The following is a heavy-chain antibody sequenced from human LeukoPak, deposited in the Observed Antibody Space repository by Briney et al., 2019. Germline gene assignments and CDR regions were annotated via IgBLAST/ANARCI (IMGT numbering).Heavy chain of an antibody. Sequence: ASVKVSCKVSGYTLTELSMHWVRQAPGKGLEWMGGFDPEDGETIYALKFQGRVTMTRDTSTSTAYMELSSLRSEDTAVYYCARDHFDSSGYYYLLGYFEHWGQGTLVTVSS. CDR1: GYTLTELS. D-gene: IGHD3-22*01. CDR3: ARDHFDSSGYYYLLGYFEH. CDR2: FDPEDGET. J-gene: IGHJ1*01. V-gene: IGHV1-24*01.